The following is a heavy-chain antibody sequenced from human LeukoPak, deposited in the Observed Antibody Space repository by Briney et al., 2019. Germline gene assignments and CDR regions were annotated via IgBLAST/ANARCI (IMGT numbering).Heavy chain of an antibody. D-gene: IGHD2-15*01. J-gene: IGHJ5*02. CDR2: IHSTGST. V-gene: IGHV4-39*07. Sequence: SETLSLTCNVSGDSISDSTYYWGWMRQPPGKGLEWIGSIHSTGSTFYNPSLRSRFTISLEASHNQFSLRLSSVTAADTAIFYCARSVPAATFPRGWFDPWGQGILVTVSS. CDR3: ARSVPAATFPRGWFDP. CDR1: GDSISDSTYY.